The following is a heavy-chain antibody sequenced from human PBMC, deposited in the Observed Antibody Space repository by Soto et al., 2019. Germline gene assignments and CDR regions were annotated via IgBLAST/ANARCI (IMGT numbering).Heavy chain of an antibody. CDR1: GGSISSGDYS. CDR3: ARVRREYDNSGPVDY. CDR2: IYYGGST. J-gene: IGHJ4*02. V-gene: IGHV4-30-2*01. Sequence: SETLSLTCAVSGGSISSGDYSWNWIRQPPGKGLEWIGYIYYGGSTYYNPSLQSRVTMSVDRSRNQFSPKLNSVTAADTAVYYCARVRREYDNSGPVDYWGQGTLVTVSS. D-gene: IGHD3-22*01.